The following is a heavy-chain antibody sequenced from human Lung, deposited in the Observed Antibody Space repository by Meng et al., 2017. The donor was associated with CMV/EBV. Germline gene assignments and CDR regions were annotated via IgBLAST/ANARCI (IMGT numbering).Heavy chain of an antibody. CDR1: GFTFSSYS. V-gene: IGHV3-21*01. CDR2: ISSSSSYI. D-gene: IGHD6-19*01. CDR3: ARAGYSSGWYELYFDY. J-gene: IGHJ4*02. Sequence: GGSLRLSCAASGFTFSSYSMNWVRQAPGKGLEWVSSISSSSSYIYYADSVKGRFTISRDNAKNSLYLQMNRLRAEDTAVYYCARAGYSSGWYELYFDYWGQGTLVTVSS.